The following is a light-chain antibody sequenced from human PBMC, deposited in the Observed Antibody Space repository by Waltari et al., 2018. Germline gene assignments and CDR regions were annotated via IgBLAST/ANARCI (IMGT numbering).Light chain of an antibody. J-gene: IGKJ4*01. CDR3: QQSYSTPLT. CDR2: AAS. V-gene: IGKV1-39*01. Sequence: DIQMTQSPSSLSASVGDRVTITCRASQSITNYLNWYQQKPGKAPKLLIYAASSLQSGVPSRFSGSRSGTDFTLTISSLQPEDFATYYCQQSYSTPLTFGGGTK. CDR1: QSITNY.